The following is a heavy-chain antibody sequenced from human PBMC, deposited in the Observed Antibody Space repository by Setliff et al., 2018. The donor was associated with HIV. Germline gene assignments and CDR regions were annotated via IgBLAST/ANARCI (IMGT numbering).Heavy chain of an antibody. D-gene: IGHD3-22*01. CDR1: GYTFTGYN. J-gene: IGHJ5*02. CDR2: INSKRGDT. CDR3: ARGRTYDSSGYIGNWFDP. V-gene: IGHV1-2*02. Sequence: ASVKVSCKASGYTFTGYNIHWVRQAPGQGLEWMGWINSKRGDTDYAQKFQGRVTMTRDTSTSTVYMELTNLRSEDTAVYYCARGRTYDSSGYIGNWFDPWGQGTLVTVSS.